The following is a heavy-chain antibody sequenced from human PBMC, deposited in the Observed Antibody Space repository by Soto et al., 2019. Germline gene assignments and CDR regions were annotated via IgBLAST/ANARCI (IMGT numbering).Heavy chain of an antibody. CDR2: MNPSSGER. D-gene: IGHD2-15*01. CDR3: VRVAVAARPRWYNWFDP. V-gene: IGHV1-8*01. Sequence: QAQLVQSGAEVKKPGASVKVSCKTSGYTFTDYDINWVRQATGQGLEWIRWMNPSSGERGYAQKFQGRVTLPRRASLSAAYSEVRSLRSEDTAVYYCVRVAVAARPRWYNWFDPWGQGTLVTVSS. CDR1: GYTFTDYD. J-gene: IGHJ5*02.